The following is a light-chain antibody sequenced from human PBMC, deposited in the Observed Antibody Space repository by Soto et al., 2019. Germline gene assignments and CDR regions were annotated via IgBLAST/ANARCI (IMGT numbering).Light chain of an antibody. CDR2: AAS. V-gene: IGKV1-39*01. J-gene: IGKJ1*01. CDR3: QQSYNTPWT. CDR1: QSIGSY. Sequence: DIQMTQSPSSLSASVGDRVTITCRAGQSIGSYLHWYQQKPGKAPKLLIYAASSLQSGVPSRISGRGSGTEFTLTISSLQPEDCATYYCQQSYNTPWTFGQGTRVEVK.